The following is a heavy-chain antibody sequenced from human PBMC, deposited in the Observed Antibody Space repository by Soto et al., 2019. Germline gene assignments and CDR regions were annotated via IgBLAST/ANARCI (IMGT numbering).Heavy chain of an antibody. Sequence: PSETLSLTCAVSGGSISSGGYPWSWIRQPPGKGLEWIGYIYHSGSTYYNPSLKSRVTISVDRSKNQFSLKLSSVTAADTAVYYCARDVSPTYWGQGMLVTVSS. J-gene: IGHJ4*02. CDR1: GGSISSGGYP. V-gene: IGHV4-30-2*01. CDR3: ARDVSPTY. CDR2: IYHSGST.